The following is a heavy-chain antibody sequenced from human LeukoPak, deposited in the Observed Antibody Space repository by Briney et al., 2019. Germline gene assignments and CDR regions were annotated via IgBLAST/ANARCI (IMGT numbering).Heavy chain of an antibody. CDR3: ARSYDTNFDY. V-gene: IGHV4-59*01. Sequence: SETLSLTCTVSGGSIRSYYWSWIRQPPGKGLEWIGYIYFSGSTSYSPSLKSRVTISVDRSKNQFSLKLSSVAAADTAVYYCARSYDTNFDYWGQGTLVTVSS. CDR2: IYFSGST. CDR1: GGSIRSYY. D-gene: IGHD3-3*01. J-gene: IGHJ4*02.